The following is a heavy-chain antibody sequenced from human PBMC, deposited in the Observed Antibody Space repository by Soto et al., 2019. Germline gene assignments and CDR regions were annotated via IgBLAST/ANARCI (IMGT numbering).Heavy chain of an antibody. CDR1: EYYITSIYH. Sequence: TSVISPRSCAVGEYYITSIYHLAWIRPPPGRGLEWVASIYHSGTTYYNPSLKSRVTISVDTSKNQFSLNLRSVTAAYSVVYYCARTDNVGYHPHLGQGNRVSVS. J-gene: IGHJ4*02. D-gene: IGHD5-12*01. CDR2: IYHSGTT. V-gene: IGHV4-38-2*01. CDR3: ARTDNVGYHPH.